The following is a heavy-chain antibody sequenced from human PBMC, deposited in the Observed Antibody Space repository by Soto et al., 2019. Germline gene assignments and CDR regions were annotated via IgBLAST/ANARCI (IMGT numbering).Heavy chain of an antibody. V-gene: IGHV1-58*01. CDR3: AAPDSIAAAADYYYGMDV. Sequence: SVKVSCKASGFTFTSSAVQWVRQARGQRLEWIGWIVVGSGNTNYAQKFQERVTITRDMSTSTAYMELSSLRSEDTAVYYCAAPDSIAAAADYYYGMDVWGQGTTVTVSS. CDR2: IVVGSGNT. D-gene: IGHD6-13*01. CDR1: GFTFTSSA. J-gene: IGHJ6*02.